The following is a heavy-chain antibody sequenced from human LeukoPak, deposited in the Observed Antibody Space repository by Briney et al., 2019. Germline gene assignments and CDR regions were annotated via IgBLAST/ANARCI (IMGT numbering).Heavy chain of an antibody. D-gene: IGHD6-19*01. J-gene: IGHJ4*02. CDR2: IYYIGST. Sequence: PSETLSLTCTVSGVSISSDCWSWIRQPPGKGLEWIGYIYYIGSTNYNPSLRSRVTISVDMSKNQFSLNLSSVTAADTAVYYCAREREGLENSGWPYYFDYWGQGTLVTVSS. CDR3: AREREGLENSGWPYYFDY. CDR1: GVSISSDC. V-gene: IGHV4-59*01.